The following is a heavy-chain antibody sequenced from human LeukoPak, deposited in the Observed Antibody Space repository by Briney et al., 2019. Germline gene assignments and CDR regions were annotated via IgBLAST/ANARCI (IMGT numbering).Heavy chain of an antibody. V-gene: IGHV1-46*01. D-gene: IGHD3-10*02. CDR1: GYTFTSYY. J-gene: IGHJ5*02. Sequence: ASVTVSCKASGYTFTSYYMHWVLQAPGQGLEWMGIINPSGGSTSYAQKFQGRVTMTRDMSTSTVYMELSSLRSEDTAVYYCARSSLVRGVNISPWGQGTLVTVSS. CDR3: ARSSLVRGVNISP. CDR2: INPSGGST.